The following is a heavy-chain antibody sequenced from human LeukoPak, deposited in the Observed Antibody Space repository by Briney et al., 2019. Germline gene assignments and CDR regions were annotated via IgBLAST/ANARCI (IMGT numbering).Heavy chain of an antibody. D-gene: IGHD1-26*01. V-gene: IGHV3-15*01. Sequence: PGGSLRLSCAVSGVAVSNAWMSWVRQAPGKGLEWVGRIQSKTDGGTTDYAAPVKGRFTISRDDSKNTLYLQMNSLKTEDTAVYYCTRSYEAHFDYWGQGTLVTVSS. CDR1: GVAVSNAW. J-gene: IGHJ4*02. CDR3: TRSYEAHFDY. CDR2: IQSKTDGGTT.